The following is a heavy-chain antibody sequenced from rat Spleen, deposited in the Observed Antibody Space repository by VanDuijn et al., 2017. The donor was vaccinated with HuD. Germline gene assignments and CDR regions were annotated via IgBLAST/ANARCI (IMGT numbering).Heavy chain of an antibody. D-gene: IGHD1-2*01. Sequence: EVQLVESDGGLVQPGRSLKLSCAASGFTFSDYYMAWVRQAPTKGLEWVATISYDGSSTYYRDPVKGRFTISRDNAKSTLYLQMDSLRSEDTATYYCARRFYYYSSLDYWGQGVMVTVSS. CDR3: ARRFYYYSSLDY. CDR1: GFTFSDYY. J-gene: IGHJ2*01. V-gene: IGHV5-29*01. CDR2: ISYDGSST.